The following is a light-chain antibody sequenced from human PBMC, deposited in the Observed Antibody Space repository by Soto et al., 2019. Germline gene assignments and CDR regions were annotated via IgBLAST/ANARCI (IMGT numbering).Light chain of an antibody. CDR2: ASV. Sequence: GLSLSAFSLSLYQGERATLSCKTSQSDGSNFVAWYQHKPGQAPRLLIYASVQRATGITDRFSGSASGTDFTLTINRLEPEDFAVYYGHLYGTLPPFGEGTRLE. V-gene: IGKV3-20*01. CDR3: HLYGTLPP. J-gene: IGKJ5*01. CDR1: QSDGSNF.